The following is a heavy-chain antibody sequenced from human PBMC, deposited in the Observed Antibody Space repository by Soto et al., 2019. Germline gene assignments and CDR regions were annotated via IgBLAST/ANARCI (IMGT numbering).Heavy chain of an antibody. Sequence: GASVKVSCKASGYTFTGYYMHWVRQAPGQGLEWMGLINTNSGGTNYAQKFQGWVTMTRDTSISTAYMELSRLRSDDTAVYYCARARGGHCSSTSCYALDYWGQGTLVTVSS. CDR3: ARARGGHCSSTSCYALDY. J-gene: IGHJ4*02. CDR2: INTNSGGT. D-gene: IGHD2-2*01. V-gene: IGHV1-2*04. CDR1: GYTFTGYY.